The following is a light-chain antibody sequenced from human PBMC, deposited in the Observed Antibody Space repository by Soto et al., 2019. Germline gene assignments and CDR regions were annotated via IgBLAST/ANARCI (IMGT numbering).Light chain of an antibody. Sequence: QSVLTQPASVSGSPGQSITISCTGTSSDVGGHNYVSWYQQQHAGKAPKLMIYEVSNRPSGVSNRFSGSKSANTASLTISGLQAEDEADYYCRSFTSSNTWVFGGGTQLTVL. CDR2: EVS. CDR1: SSDVGGHNY. V-gene: IGLV2-14*01. J-gene: IGLJ3*02. CDR3: RSFTSSNTWV.